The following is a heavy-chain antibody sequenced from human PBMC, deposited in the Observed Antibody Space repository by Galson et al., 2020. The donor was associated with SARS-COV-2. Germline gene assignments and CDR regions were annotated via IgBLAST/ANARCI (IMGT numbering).Heavy chain of an antibody. D-gene: IGHD6-19*01. CDR3: AKDIAVASPYYFDY. CDR1: GITFTHYA. V-gene: IGHV3-23*01. Sequence: GGSLRLSCAASGITFTHYAMSWVRQAPGKGLEWLSAISGSGDRTYYADFVKGRFTISRDNSKGTLYLQMNSLRAEDTAIYYCAKDIAVASPYYFDYWGQGTLVTVSS. CDR2: ISGSGDRT. J-gene: IGHJ4*02.